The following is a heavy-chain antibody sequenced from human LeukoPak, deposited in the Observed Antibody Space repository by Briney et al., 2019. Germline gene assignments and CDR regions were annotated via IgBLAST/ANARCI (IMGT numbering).Heavy chain of an antibody. CDR2: ISGDGGSI. Sequence: GGSLRLSWAASGFTFDAYAIYWVRQGPGKGLEWVSLISGDGGSIYYADSVKGRFTISRDNSKNSLYLQMNSLRTEDTALYYCAKDDYSSSWYALDYWGQGTLVTVSS. V-gene: IGHV3-43*02. CDR1: GFTFDAYA. CDR3: AKDDYSSSWYALDY. D-gene: IGHD6-13*01. J-gene: IGHJ4*02.